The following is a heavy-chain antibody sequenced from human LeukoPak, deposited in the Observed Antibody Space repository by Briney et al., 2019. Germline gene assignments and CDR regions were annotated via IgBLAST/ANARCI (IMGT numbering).Heavy chain of an antibody. J-gene: IGHJ3*02. CDR2: ISSSGDTI. V-gene: IGHV3-48*02. CDR3: ARDTWGYYAFDI. CDR1: GFTFSIHS. Sequence: TGGSLRLSCAATGFTFSIHSMNWVRQAPGKGLEWVSYISSSGDTIYYADSVKGRFTFSRDNGDNSLYLQMNGLGDEDTAVYYCARDTWGYYAFDIWGQGTMVTVSS. D-gene: IGHD3-22*01.